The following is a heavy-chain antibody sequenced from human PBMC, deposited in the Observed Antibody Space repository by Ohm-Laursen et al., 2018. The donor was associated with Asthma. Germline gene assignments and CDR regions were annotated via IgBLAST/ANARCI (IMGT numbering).Heavy chain of an antibody. Sequence: SLRLSCTASGFTFSDYYMSWIRQAPGKGLEWVSYISSSGSTIYYADSVKGRFTISRDNAKNSLYLQMNSLRAEDTAVYYCARDPGRYCSGGSRLSMGAFDIWGQGTMVTVSS. CDR2: ISSSGSTI. D-gene: IGHD2-15*01. CDR3: ARDPGRYCSGGSRLSMGAFDI. J-gene: IGHJ3*02. V-gene: IGHV3-11*01. CDR1: GFTFSDYY.